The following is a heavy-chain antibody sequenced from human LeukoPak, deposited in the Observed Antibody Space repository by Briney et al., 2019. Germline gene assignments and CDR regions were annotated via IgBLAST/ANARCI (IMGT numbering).Heavy chain of an antibody. CDR1: GGSISVYH. CDR2: LYNTGMT. V-gene: IGHV4-4*08. D-gene: IGHD1-26*01. Sequence: SETLSLTCTVSGGSISVYHWSWIRQPPGKGLEWIGYLYNTGMTNYSPSLKSRVTISVDTPNTQLSLKLTSVTAADTAIYFCAKEGMGSEATTADGAFDIWGQGTTVTVSS. CDR3: AKEGMGSEATTADGAFDI. J-gene: IGHJ3*02.